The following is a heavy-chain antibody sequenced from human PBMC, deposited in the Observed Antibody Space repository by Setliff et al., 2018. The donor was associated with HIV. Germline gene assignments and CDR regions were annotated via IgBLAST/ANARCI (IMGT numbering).Heavy chain of an antibody. CDR1: GFTFSSYG. CDR3: AKDQGYSYGPDFDP. V-gene: IGHV3-30*02. D-gene: IGHD5-18*01. Sequence: GGSLRLSCAASGFTFSSYGMHWVRQTPGKGLEWVAFIRYDGSNKYYADSVKGRFTISRDNSKNTLYLQMNSLRAEDTAVYYCAKDQGYSYGPDFDPWGQGTLVTVSS. J-gene: IGHJ5*02. CDR2: IRYDGSNK.